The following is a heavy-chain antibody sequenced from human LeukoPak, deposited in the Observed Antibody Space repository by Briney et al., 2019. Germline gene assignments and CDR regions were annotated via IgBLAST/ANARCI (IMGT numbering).Heavy chain of an antibody. J-gene: IGHJ6*03. D-gene: IGHD3-22*01. Sequence: RGESLKISCKGSGYSFTSYWIGWVRQMRGKGLEWMGIIYPGDSDTRYSPSFQGQVTISADKSISTAYLQWSSLKASDTAMYYCARNRLDSSGYKSDYYYMDVWGKGTTVTVSS. CDR1: GYSFTSYW. CDR2: IYPGDSDT. CDR3: ARNRLDSSGYKSDYYYMDV. V-gene: IGHV5-51*01.